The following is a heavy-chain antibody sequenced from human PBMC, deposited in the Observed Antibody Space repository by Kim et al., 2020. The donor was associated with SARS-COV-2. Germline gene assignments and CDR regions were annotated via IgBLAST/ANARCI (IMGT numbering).Heavy chain of an antibody. D-gene: IGHD5-12*01. CDR3: TTSYSGYDYGDFDY. Sequence: GGSLRLSCAASGFTFSNAWMSWVRQAPGKGLEWVGRIKSKTDGGTTDYAAPVKGRSTISRDDSKNTLYLQMNSLKTEDTAVYYCTTSYSGYDYGDFDYWGQGTLVTVSS. J-gene: IGHJ4*02. V-gene: IGHV3-15*01. CDR2: IKSKTDGGTT. CDR1: GFTFSNAW.